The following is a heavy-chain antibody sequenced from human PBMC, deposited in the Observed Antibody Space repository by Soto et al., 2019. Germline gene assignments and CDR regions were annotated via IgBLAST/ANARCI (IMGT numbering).Heavy chain of an antibody. Sequence: QVQLVQSGAEVKKPGASVKVSCRASEYTFINYYIHWVRQAPGQGLEWLAIINPTSGSTNYAQKFQGRVTLTMDTSTSTVYMELSGLRSDDTAVFYCARDLAAGDHWGQGTLVTVSS. CDR3: ARDLAAGDH. CDR1: EYTFINYY. CDR2: INPTSGST. J-gene: IGHJ4*02. D-gene: IGHD6-13*01. V-gene: IGHV1-46*01.